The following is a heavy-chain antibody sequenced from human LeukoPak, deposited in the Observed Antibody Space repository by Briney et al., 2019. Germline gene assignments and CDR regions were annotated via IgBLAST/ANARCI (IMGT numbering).Heavy chain of an antibody. J-gene: IGHJ4*02. D-gene: IGHD6-19*01. CDR3: ASTVAGTSRYFDY. CDR1: GGSISSSSYY. V-gene: IGHV4-31*03. CDR2: IYYSGST. Sequence: PSETLSLTCTVSGGSISSSSYYWGWIRQHPGKGLEWIGYIYYSGSTYYNPSLKSRVTISVDTSKNQFSLKLSSVTAADTAVYYCASTVAGTSRYFDYWGQGTLVTVSS.